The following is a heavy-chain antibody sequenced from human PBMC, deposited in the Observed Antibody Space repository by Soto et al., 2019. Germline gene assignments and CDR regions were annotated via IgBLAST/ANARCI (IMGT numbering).Heavy chain of an antibody. Sequence: ASVNVSCKSSGYTFTSCYINWGRQATGQGLEWMGGMNPNSGNTGYAQKFQGRVTMTRNTSISTAYMELSSLRSEDTAVYYCARAYYDFWSGYYRQPYYYYGMDVWGQGTTVTVSS. V-gene: IGHV1-8*01. CDR1: GYTFTSCY. CDR3: ARAYYDFWSGYYRQPYYYYGMDV. J-gene: IGHJ6*02. CDR2: MNPNSGNT. D-gene: IGHD3-3*01.